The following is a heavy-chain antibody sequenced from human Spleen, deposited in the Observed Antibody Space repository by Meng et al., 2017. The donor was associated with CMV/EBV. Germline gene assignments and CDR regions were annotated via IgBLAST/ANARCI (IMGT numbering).Heavy chain of an antibody. CDR1: GFTFNNAW. CDR2: IKSKADGGTT. J-gene: IGHJ5*02. D-gene: IGHD1-26*01. V-gene: IGHV3-15*01. CDR3: TTMDPATAGGFDP. Sequence: SGFTFNNAWMNWVRQAPGKGLEWVGRIKSKADGGTTDYAAPVKGRFTISRDDSKDTLFLQMNSLKTEDTAVYFCTTMDPATAGGFDPWGQGTLVTVSS.